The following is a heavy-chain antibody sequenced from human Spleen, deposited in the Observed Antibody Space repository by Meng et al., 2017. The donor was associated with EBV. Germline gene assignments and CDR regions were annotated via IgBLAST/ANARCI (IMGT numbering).Heavy chain of an antibody. J-gene: IGHJ4*02. CDR3: TREWNLVPDY. CDR1: DYTFTGFG. D-gene: IGHD6-6*01. CDR2: ISGYNGNT. V-gene: IGHV1-18*01. Sequence: VQWVHSGCEHKNAGHAVQAYGEASDYTFTGFGISWGRQAPGQGLEWMGWISGYNGNTNYAQKFQGRGTMTTDTSTSTGYMELSSLRSDDTAVYYCTREWNLVPDYWGQGTLVTVAS.